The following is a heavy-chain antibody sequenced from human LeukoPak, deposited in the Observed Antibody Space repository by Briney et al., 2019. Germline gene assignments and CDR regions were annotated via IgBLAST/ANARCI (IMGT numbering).Heavy chain of an antibody. CDR1: GFTFSSYA. V-gene: IGHV3-23*01. CDR3: ARSSHIVVVPAAISFVY. J-gene: IGHJ4*02. CDR2: ISGSGGST. Sequence: GGSLRLSCAASGFTFSSYAMSWVRQAPGKGLEWVSAISGSGGSTYYADSVKGRFTISRDNSKNTLYLQMNSLRAEDTAVYYCARSSHIVVVPAAISFVYWGQGTLVTVSS. D-gene: IGHD2-2*01.